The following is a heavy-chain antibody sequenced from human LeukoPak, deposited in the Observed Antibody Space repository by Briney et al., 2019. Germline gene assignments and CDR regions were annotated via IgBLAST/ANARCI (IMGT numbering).Heavy chain of an antibody. CDR3: ARAKDLFLWFYYFDY. Sequence: SETLSLTCAVYGGSFSGYYWSWIHQPPGKGLEWIGEINHSGSTNYNPSLKSRVTISVDTSKNQFSLKLSSVTAADTAVYYCARAKDLFLWFYYFDYWGQGTLVTVSS. CDR1: GGSFSGYY. V-gene: IGHV4-34*01. CDR2: INHSGST. D-gene: IGHD2/OR15-2a*01. J-gene: IGHJ4*02.